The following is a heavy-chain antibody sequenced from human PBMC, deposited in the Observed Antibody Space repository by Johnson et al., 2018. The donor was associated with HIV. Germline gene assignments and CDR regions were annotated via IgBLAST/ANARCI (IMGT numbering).Heavy chain of an antibody. CDR3: AKEQWPLSPDAFDI. CDR1: GFAVSSNY. J-gene: IGHJ3*02. Sequence: VQLVETGGGLVQSGGSLRLSCGVSGFAVSSNYMSWVRQAPGKGLAWVSIIYSGGSTYYAESVQGSFTISRDNSKNTLYLQMNSLRAEDTAVYYCAKEQWPLSPDAFDIWGQGTMVTVSS. V-gene: IGHV3-66*01. D-gene: IGHD6-19*01. CDR2: IYSGGST.